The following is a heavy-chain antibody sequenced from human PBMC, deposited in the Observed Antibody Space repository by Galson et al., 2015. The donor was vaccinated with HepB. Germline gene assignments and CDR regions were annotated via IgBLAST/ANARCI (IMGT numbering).Heavy chain of an antibody. J-gene: IGHJ2*01. CDR3: ARGRSAAVAGLLNWYFEL. CDR1: GFTVSSNY. Sequence: SLRLSCAASGFTVSSNYMSWVRQAPGKGLEWVSVIYSGGSTYYAVSVKGRFTISRDNSKNTLYLQMNSLRAEDTAVYYCARGRSAAVAGLLNWYFELWGRGTLVTVSS. D-gene: IGHD6-19*01. V-gene: IGHV3-53*01. CDR2: IYSGGST.